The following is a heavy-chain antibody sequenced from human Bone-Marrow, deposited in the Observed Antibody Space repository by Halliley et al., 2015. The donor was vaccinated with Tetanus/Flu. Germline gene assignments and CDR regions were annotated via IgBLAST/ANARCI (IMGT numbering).Heavy chain of an antibody. Sequence: WGGWISGYNGNTNYAQKLQGRVTMTIDTFTSTAYMELRGLKSDDTAVYYCAREWQWPNWFDPWGQGTLVTVSS. CDR3: AREWQWPNWFDP. CDR2: ISGYNGNT. D-gene: IGHD6-19*01. J-gene: IGHJ5*02. V-gene: IGHV1-18*01.